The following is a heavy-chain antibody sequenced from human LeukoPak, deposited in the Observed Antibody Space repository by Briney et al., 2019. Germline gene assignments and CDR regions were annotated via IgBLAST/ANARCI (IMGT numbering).Heavy chain of an antibody. CDR1: GFTVSNNY. D-gene: IGHD5-18*01. CDR3: ARNRGGYTYGYGWWFHP. Sequence: PGGSLRLSCAVSGFTVSNNYMSWVRQAPGKGLEWVSVIYSAGSTFYADSVKGRFTISRDNSKNTLYLQMNSLRAEDTAVYYCARNRGGYTYGYGWWFHPWGQGTLVNVSS. V-gene: IGHV3-66*01. J-gene: IGHJ5*02. CDR2: IYSAGST.